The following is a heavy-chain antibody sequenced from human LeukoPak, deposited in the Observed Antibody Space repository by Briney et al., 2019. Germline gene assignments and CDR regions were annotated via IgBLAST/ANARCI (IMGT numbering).Heavy chain of an antibody. D-gene: IGHD1-14*01. CDR1: GFTFRNYA. V-gene: IGHV3-23*01. J-gene: IGHJ4*02. CDR3: AIREPIGY. Sequence: PGGSLRLSCAASGFTFRNYAMYWVCQAPGKGLEWVSAISSSDANTYYADSVKGRFTISRDNSKNTLYLQMNSLRAEDTALYYCAIREPIGYWGQGTLVTVSS. CDR2: ISSSDANT.